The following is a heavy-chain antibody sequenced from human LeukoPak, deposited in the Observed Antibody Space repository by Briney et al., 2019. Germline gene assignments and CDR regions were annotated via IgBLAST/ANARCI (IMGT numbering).Heavy chain of an antibody. CDR2: IYYSGST. V-gene: IGHV4-31*03. CDR3: ASGREVTATLPY. CDR1: GGSISSGDYY. D-gene: IGHD2-15*01. J-gene: IGHJ4*02. Sequence: PSETLSLTSTVSGGSISSGDYYWSWIRQHPGKGLEWIGYIYYSGSTYYNPSLKSRVTVSVDTSKNQFSLNLNSVTAADTAVYYCASGREVTATLPYWGQGTLVTVSS.